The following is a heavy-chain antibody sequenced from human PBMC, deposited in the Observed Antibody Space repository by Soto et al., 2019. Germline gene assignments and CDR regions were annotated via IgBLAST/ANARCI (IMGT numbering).Heavy chain of an antibody. Sequence: RLSCAASGLSVVGSYMNWFRQSEQKGLEWISVVYPDDNTYYAESVRGRFTISRDRSKNTVSLQMNSLRAEDTAVYYCARLPGAFYYDNGDYDFLDYWGQGTLVTVSS. J-gene: IGHJ4*02. CDR3: ARLPGAFYYDNGDYDFLDY. CDR2: VYPDDNT. D-gene: IGHD3-3*01. V-gene: IGHV3-53*01. CDR1: GLSVVGSY.